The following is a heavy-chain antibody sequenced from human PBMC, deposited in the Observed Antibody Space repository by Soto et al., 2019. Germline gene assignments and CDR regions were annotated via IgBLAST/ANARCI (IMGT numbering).Heavy chain of an antibody. Sequence: SETLSLTCTVSGGSISSYYWSWIRQPPGKGLEWIGYIYYSGSTNYNPSLKSRVTISVDTSKNQFSLKLSSVSAADTAVYYCARTYYYGSGSLYYFDYWGQGTLVTVS. D-gene: IGHD3-10*01. V-gene: IGHV4-59*01. J-gene: IGHJ4*02. CDR2: IYYSGST. CDR1: GGSISSYY. CDR3: ARTYYYGSGSLYYFDY.